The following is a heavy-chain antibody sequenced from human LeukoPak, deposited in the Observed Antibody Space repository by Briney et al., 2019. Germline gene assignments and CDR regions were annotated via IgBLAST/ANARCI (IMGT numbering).Heavy chain of an antibody. V-gene: IGHV3-7*01. CDR1: GFTFSSYW. CDR3: TRDTGCSGGTCYSFYDY. J-gene: IGHJ4*02. CDR2: IKQDGSEK. D-gene: IGHD2-15*01. Sequence: GGSLRLSCAASGFTFSSYWMTWVRQAPGTGLEWVANIKQDGSEKYYVDSVKGRFTISRDNAKNSLYLQMNSLRAEDTAVYYCTRDTGCSGGTCYSFYDYWGQGTLVTVSS.